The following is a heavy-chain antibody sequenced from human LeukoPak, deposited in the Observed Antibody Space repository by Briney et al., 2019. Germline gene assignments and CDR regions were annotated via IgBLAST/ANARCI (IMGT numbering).Heavy chain of an antibody. D-gene: IGHD6-13*01. CDR1: GLTFSDYH. J-gene: IGHJ4*02. CDR3: ARGYRSNYGVFDY. CDR2: IGYDGSNK. V-gene: IGHV3-33*08. Sequence: GGSLRLSCAASGLTFSDYHMRWIRQAPGKGREWVAVIGYDGSNKYYAVSVKGRFTVSRDNSKNTLSLQMDRLRAEETAVYYCARGYRSNYGVFDYWGQGPLVTVSS.